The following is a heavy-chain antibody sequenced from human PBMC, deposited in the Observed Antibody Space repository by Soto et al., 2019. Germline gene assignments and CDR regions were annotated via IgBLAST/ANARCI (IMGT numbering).Heavy chain of an antibody. J-gene: IGHJ4*02. CDR2: INEGPGDT. V-gene: IGHV3-23*01. CDR1: GFTFSSSA. D-gene: IGHD3-9*01. CDR3: AKTHYDILDY. Sequence: GGCLRLSCAASGFTFSSSAMSWVRQAPGKGLEWVSAINEGPGDTFYADSVEGRFTISRDDSKDTLYLQMNSLRAEDTAIYYCAKTHYDILDYWGQGTLVTVSS.